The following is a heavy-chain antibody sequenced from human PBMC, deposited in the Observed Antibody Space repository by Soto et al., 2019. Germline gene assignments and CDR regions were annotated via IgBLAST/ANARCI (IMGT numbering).Heavy chain of an antibody. CDR2: ISSSSSYI. V-gene: IGHV3-21*01. J-gene: IGHJ6*02. Sequence: GGSLRLSCAASGFTFSSYSMNWVRQAPGKGLEWVSSISSSSSYIYYADSVKGRFTISRDNAKNSLYLQMNSLRAEDTAVYYCARAPGDPTYYYYGMDVWGQGTTVTVSS. CDR3: ARAPGDPTYYYYGMDV. CDR1: GFTFSSYS. D-gene: IGHD7-27*01.